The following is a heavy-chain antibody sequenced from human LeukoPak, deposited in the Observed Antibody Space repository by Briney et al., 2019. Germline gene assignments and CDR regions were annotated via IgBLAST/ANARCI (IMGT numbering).Heavy chain of an antibody. CDR3: ARDLDYGGKGLDY. D-gene: IGHD4-23*01. CDR1: GFTFSSYG. V-gene: IGHV3-30*03. J-gene: IGHJ4*02. Sequence: GGSLRLSCAASGFTFSSYGMHWVRQAPGKGLEWVAVISYDGSNKYYADSVKGRFTISRDNSKNTLYLQMNSLRAEDTAVYYCARDLDYGGKGLDYWGQGTLVTVSS. CDR2: ISYDGSNK.